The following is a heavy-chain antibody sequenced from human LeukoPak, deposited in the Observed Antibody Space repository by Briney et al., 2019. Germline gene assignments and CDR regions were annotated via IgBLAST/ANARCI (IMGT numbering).Heavy chain of an antibody. CDR2: VHGDGNNI. CDR1: GFPFSSYA. J-gene: IGHJ4*02. Sequence: PGGSLRLSCAASGFPFSSYAMSWVRQAPGKGLVWVSRVHGDGNNIGYADSVKGRFTIFRDNAKNTLYLQMNSLRPDDTAVYYCARARVGEPTDYWGQGTLVTVSS. D-gene: IGHD1-26*01. CDR3: ARARVGEPTDY. V-gene: IGHV3-74*01.